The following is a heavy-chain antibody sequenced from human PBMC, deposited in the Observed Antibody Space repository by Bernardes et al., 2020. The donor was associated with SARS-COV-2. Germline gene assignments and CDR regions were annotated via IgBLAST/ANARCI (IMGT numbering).Heavy chain of an antibody. J-gene: IGHJ4*02. V-gene: IGHV3-21*01. Sequence: GGSLRLSCAASGFTFSTYTMSWVRQAPGKGLEWVSSISSASTYIHQADSVKGRFIISRDNAKNSVFLEMNSLRAEDTAVYYCARDQEHCSGGSCPPFGYWGQGTLVTVSS. CDR2: ISSASTYI. CDR1: GFTFSTYT. D-gene: IGHD2-15*01. CDR3: ARDQEHCSGGSCPPFGY.